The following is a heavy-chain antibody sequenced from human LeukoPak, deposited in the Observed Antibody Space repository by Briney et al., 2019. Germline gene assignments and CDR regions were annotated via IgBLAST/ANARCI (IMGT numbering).Heavy chain of an antibody. CDR3: ARVPDSSGYQGDY. J-gene: IGHJ4*02. Sequence: GGSLRLSCAASGFTFSSYAMHWVRQAPGKGLEWVAVISYDGSNKYYADSVKGRFTISRDNSKNTLYLQMNSLRAEDTAVYYCARVPDSSGYQGDYWGQGTLVTVSS. CDR1: GFTFSSYA. V-gene: IGHV3-30*01. CDR2: ISYDGSNK. D-gene: IGHD3-22*01.